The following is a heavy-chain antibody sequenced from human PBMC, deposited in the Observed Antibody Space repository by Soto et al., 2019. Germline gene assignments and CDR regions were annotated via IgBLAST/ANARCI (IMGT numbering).Heavy chain of an antibody. J-gene: IGHJ6*02. V-gene: IGHV1-69*12. D-gene: IGHD3-16*01. CDR1: GGTFSSYA. Sequence: QVQLVQSGAEVKKPGSSVKDSCKASGGTFSSYAISWVRQAPGQGLEWMGGIIPIFGTANYAQKFQGRVTITADESTSTAYMELSSLRSEDTAVYYCGSILRLGEPSMIVSQYYGMDVWGQGTTVTVSS. CDR3: GSILRLGEPSMIVSQYYGMDV. CDR2: IIPIFGTA.